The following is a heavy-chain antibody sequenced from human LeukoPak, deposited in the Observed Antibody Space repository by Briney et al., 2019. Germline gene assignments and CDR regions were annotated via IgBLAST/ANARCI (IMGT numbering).Heavy chain of an antibody. V-gene: IGHV5-51*01. J-gene: IGHJ6*04. CDR2: IYAGDSDT. CDR1: GYRFTNFW. Sequence: GESLKISCKASGYRFTNFWIAWVRQMPGKGLEWMGFIYAGDSDTRYSPSLQGQVTMSVDKSSSTAYLQWTSLKASDTAMYYCARSGFARGMDVWGKGTTVTVAS. CDR3: ARSGFARGMDV. D-gene: IGHD3-10*01.